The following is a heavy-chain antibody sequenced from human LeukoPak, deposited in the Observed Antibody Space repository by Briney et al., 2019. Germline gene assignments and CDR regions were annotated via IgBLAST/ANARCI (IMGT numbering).Heavy chain of an antibody. J-gene: IGHJ4*02. CDR3: ARVGGYGEVAY. D-gene: IGHD4-17*01. CDR1: GYTFTSYG. V-gene: IGHV1-69*13. Sequence: SVKVSCKASGYTFTSYGISWVRQAPGQGLEWMGGIIPIFGTANYAQKFQGRVTITADESTSTAYMELSSLRSEDTAVYYCARVGGYGEVAYWGQGTLVTVSS. CDR2: IIPIFGTA.